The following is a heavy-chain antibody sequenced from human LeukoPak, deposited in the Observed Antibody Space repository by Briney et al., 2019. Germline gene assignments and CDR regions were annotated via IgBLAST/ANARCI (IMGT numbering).Heavy chain of an antibody. CDR2: INHRGST. CDR3: SYSSGWYGDDAFDI. CDR1: GGSFSGYY. V-gene: IGHV4-34*01. J-gene: IGHJ3*02. D-gene: IGHD6-19*01. Sequence: SETLSLTCAVYGGSFSGYYWSWIRQPPGKGLEWIGEINHRGSTNYNPSLKSRVTISVDTSKNQFSLKLSSVTAADTAVYYCSYSSGWYGDDAFDIWGQGTMVTVSS.